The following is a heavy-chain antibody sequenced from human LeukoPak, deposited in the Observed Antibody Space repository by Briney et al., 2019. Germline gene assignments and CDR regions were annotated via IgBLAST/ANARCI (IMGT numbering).Heavy chain of an antibody. Sequence: PGGSLRLYCAASGFTFSDYYMSWIRQAPGKGLEWVSYISSSGSTIYYADSVKGRFTISRDNAKNSLYLQMNSLRAEDTAVYYCARDGLGCSSTSCPSPFDHWGPGTLVTVSS. CDR1: GFTFSDYY. D-gene: IGHD2-2*01. V-gene: IGHV3-11*04. J-gene: IGHJ4*02. CDR2: ISSSGSTI. CDR3: ARDGLGCSSTSCPSPFDH.